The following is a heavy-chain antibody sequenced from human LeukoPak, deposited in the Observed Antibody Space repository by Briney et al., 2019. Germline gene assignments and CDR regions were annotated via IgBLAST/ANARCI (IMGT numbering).Heavy chain of an antibody. D-gene: IGHD3-22*01. CDR2: INHSGST. Sequence: SETLSLTCAAYGGSFSGYYWSWIRQPPGKGLEWIGEINHSGSTNYNPSLKSRATISVDTSKNQFSLKLSSVTAADTAVYYCARGVPSSGYYSGYFDYWGQGTLVTVSS. CDR3: ARGVPSSGYYSGYFDY. J-gene: IGHJ4*02. CDR1: GGSFSGYY. V-gene: IGHV4-34*01.